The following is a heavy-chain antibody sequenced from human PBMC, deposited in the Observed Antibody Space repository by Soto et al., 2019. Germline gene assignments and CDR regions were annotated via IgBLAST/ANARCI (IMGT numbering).Heavy chain of an antibody. Sequence: GGSLRHSCVASEFAFSGDCMHWIRQAPGKGLEWVSYISSRSGTIFYADSVKGRFTLSRDNSKNSMYLQMNSLRAEDTAVYYCAREVDRALVGSPHYFDYWGQGTLVTVSS. D-gene: IGHD5-18*01. CDR3: AREVDRALVGSPHYFDY. V-gene: IGHV3-48*04. CDR1: EFAFSGDC. J-gene: IGHJ4*01. CDR2: ISSRSGTI.